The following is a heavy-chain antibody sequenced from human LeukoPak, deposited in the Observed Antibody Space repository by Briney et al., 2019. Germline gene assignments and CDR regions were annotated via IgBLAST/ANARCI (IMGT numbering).Heavy chain of an antibody. CDR3: VRHTTSGWYQVVY. CDR1: GGSISNYF. CDR2: ITYSGST. J-gene: IGHJ4*02. D-gene: IGHD6-19*01. Sequence: SETLSLTCTVSGGSISNYFWSWIRQPPGKGLEWIGYITYSGSTDHNPSLRSRVTISVDASKDQFSLKLTSVTAADTAVYYCVRHTTSGWYQVVYWGQGTLVTVSS. V-gene: IGHV4-59*01.